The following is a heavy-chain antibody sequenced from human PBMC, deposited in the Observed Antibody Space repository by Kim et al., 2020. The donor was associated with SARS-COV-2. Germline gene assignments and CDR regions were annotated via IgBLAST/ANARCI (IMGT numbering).Heavy chain of an antibody. J-gene: IGHJ4*02. Sequence: QNYAESVRGRFTISRDNSKNTVDLQMSSLRVEDTAVYYCARAREKSFDYWGQGTLVTVSS. CDR3: ARAREKSFDY. V-gene: IGHV3-33*01. CDR2: Q.